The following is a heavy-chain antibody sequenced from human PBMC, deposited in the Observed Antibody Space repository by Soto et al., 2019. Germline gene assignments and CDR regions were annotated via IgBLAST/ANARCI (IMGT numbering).Heavy chain of an antibody. CDR2: IIPIFGTA. D-gene: IGHD2-21*02. Sequence: SVKVSCKASGGTFSSYAISWVRQAPGQGLEWMGGIIPIFGTANYAQKFQGRVTITADESTSTAYMELSSLRSEDTAVYYCARAGVCGGDCYSYFDYWGQGTLVTVSS. V-gene: IGHV1-69*13. CDR3: ARAGVCGGDCYSYFDY. CDR1: GGTFSSYA. J-gene: IGHJ4*02.